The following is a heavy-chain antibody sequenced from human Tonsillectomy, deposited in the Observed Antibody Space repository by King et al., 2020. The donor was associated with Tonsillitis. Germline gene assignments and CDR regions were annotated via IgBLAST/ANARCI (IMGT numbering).Heavy chain of an antibody. J-gene: IGHJ5*02. CDR2: IYYSGST. CDR1: GGSISSYY. D-gene: IGHD4-11*01. CDR3: ARSGLTYSNYAWGGVFQYWFVP. Sequence: LQLQESGPGLVKPSETLSLTCTVSGGSISSYYWSWIRQPPGKGLEWIGYIYYSGSTNYNPSLKSRVTISVDTSKNQFSLKLSSVTAADTAVYYCARSGLTYSNYAWGGVFQYWFVPWGQGTLVTVSS. V-gene: IGHV4-59*01.